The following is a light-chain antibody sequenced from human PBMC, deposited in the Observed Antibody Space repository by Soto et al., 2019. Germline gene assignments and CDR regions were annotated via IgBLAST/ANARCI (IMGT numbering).Light chain of an antibody. V-gene: IGLV2-11*01. CDR3: CSYAGSYTLEV. J-gene: IGLJ3*02. CDR1: SSDVGGYNY. CDR2: DVS. Sequence: QSVLTQPRSVSGSPGQSVTISCTGTSSDVGGYNYVSWCQQHPGKAPKLMIYDVSKRPSGVPDRFSGSKSGNTASLTISGLQAEDEADYYCCSYAGSYTLEVFGGGTQLTVL.